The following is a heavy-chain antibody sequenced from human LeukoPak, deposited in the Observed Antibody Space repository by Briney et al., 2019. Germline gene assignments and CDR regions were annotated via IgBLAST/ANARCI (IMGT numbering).Heavy chain of an antibody. CDR3: ARTLVVTAPSEGFDY. D-gene: IGHD2-21*02. V-gene: IGHV3-48*03. CDR1: GFTFSSYE. CDR2: ISSSGSTI. Sequence: GGSLRLSCAASGFTFSSYEMNWVRQAPGKGLEWVSYISSSGSTIYYADSVKGRFTISRDNAKNSLYLQMNSLRAEDTAVYYCARTLVVTAPSEGFDYWGQGTLVTVSS. J-gene: IGHJ4*02.